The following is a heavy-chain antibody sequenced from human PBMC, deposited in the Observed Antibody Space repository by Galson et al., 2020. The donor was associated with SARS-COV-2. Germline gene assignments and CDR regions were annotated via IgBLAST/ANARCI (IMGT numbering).Heavy chain of an antibody. CDR2: INHSGST. J-gene: IGHJ6*02. CDR1: GGSFSGYY. V-gene: IGHV4-34*01. Sequence: SQASETLSLTCAVYGGSFSGYYWSWIRQPPGKGLEWIGEINHSGSTNYNPSLTSRVTISVDTSKNQFSLKLSSVTAADTAVYYCARRGEIRYFDWIYYYYGMDVWGQGTTVTVSS. CDR3: ARRGEIRYFDWIYYYYGMDV. D-gene: IGHD3-9*01.